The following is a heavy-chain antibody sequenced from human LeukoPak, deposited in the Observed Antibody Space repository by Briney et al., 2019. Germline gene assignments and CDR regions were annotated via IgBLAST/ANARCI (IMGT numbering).Heavy chain of an antibody. J-gene: IGHJ3*02. CDR3: ARDGGPGIAAAGAFGAFDI. CDR1: GFIFDDYA. V-gene: IGHV3-9*01. D-gene: IGHD6-13*01. Sequence: GGSLRLSCAASGFIFDDYAIHWVRQAPGKGLEWVSGISWNSGSTEYADSVKGRFTISRDKGKNSLYLQMNSLRAEDTAVYYCARDGGPGIAAAGAFGAFDIWGQGTMVTVSS. CDR2: ISWNSGST.